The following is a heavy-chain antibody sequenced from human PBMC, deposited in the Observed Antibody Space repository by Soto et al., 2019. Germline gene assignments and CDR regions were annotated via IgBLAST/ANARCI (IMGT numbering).Heavy chain of an antibody. CDR2: INPKRGGA. CDR3: ARDYYDGSASYGIEF. Sequence: QVHLVQSGAEVKKPGASVKVSCKASGYTFTGYYIHWVRQAPGQGLEWMGWINPKRGGANIAQKFQGLVTMTRDTCISTTYMELRNLRSNDTAVYYCARDYYDGSASYGIEFWGQGTMVTVAS. D-gene: IGHD3-16*01. V-gene: IGHV1-2*04. J-gene: IGHJ3*01. CDR1: GYTFTGYY.